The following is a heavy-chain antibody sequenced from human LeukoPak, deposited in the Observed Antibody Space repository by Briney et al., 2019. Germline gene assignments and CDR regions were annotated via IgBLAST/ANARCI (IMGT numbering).Heavy chain of an antibody. CDR2: ISGSGGST. J-gene: IGHJ4*02. Sequence: GGSLRLSCAASGFTFSSYAMSWVRQAPGKGLEWVSAISGSGGSTYYADSVKGRFTISRDNSKNTLYLQMNSLRAEDTAVYYCAKEVHSLRYFDWLFGPGADWGQGTLVTVSS. CDR1: GFTFSSYA. V-gene: IGHV3-23*01. D-gene: IGHD3-9*01. CDR3: AKEVHSLRYFDWLFGPGAD.